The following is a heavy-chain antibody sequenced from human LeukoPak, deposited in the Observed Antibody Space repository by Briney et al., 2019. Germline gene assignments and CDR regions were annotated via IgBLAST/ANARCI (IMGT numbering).Heavy chain of an antibody. D-gene: IGHD6-19*01. CDR3: ARMYNSGWYFFDY. CDR1: GFTFDSYG. CDR2: ITSGVGIT. V-gene: IGHV3-23*01. J-gene: IGHJ4*02. Sequence: GGSLRLSCAASGFTFDSYGMNWVRQAPGKGLEWVSIITSGVGITYYADSVKGRFTISRDNAKNSLYLQMNSLRAEDTAVYYCARMYNSGWYFFDYWGQGTLVTVSS.